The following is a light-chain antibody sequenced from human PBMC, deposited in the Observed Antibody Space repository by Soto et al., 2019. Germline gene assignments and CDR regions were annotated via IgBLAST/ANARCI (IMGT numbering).Light chain of an antibody. CDR2: DAS. J-gene: IGKJ1*01. Sequence: DIQIPQSPSTLSASVGDRVTITCRASQSISSWLAWYQQKPGKAPKLLIYDASSLESGVPSRFSGSGSGTEFTLTISSLQPDDFATYYCQQYNSYWETFGQGTKV. CDR1: QSISSW. V-gene: IGKV1-5*01. CDR3: QQYNSYWET.